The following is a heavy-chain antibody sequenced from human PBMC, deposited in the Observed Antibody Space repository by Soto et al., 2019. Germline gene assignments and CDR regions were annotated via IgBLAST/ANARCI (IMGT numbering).Heavy chain of an antibody. D-gene: IGHD3-10*01. V-gene: IGHV4-59*08. J-gene: IGHJ4*02. CDR3: ARRYGGAVDY. CDR1: GGSISNYY. CDR2: IYFSGST. Sequence: QVQLQESGPGLVKPSETLSLTCTVSGGSISNYYWSWIRQPPGKGLEWIGYIYFSGSTNYNPSLKSRVTLSVDTSKNQFSLKLSSVTAADPAVYYCARRYGGAVDYWGQGTLVTVSS.